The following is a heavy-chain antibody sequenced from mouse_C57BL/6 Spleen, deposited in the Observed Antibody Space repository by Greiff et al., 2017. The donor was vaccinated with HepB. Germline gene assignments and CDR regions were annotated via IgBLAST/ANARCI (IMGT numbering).Heavy chain of an antibody. J-gene: IGHJ1*03. CDR2: IRNKANGYTT. CDR3: ARGGSSYRYFDV. V-gene: IGHV7-3*01. D-gene: IGHD1-1*01. Sequence: EVKLMESGGGLVQPGGSLSLSCAASGFTFTDYYMSWVRQPPGKALEWLGFIRNKANGYTTEYSASVKGRFTISRDNSQSILYLQMNALRAEDSATYYCARGGSSYRYFDVWGTGTTVTVSS. CDR1: GFTFTDYY.